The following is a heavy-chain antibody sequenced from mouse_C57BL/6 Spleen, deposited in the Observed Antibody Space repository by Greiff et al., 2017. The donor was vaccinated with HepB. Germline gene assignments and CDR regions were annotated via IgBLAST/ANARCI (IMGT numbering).Heavy chain of an antibody. J-gene: IGHJ2*01. Sequence: VQLQQSGPVLVKPGASVKMSCKASGYTFTDYYMNWVKQSHGKSLEWIGVINPYNGGTSYNQKFKGKATLTVDKSSSTAYMELNSLTSEDSAVYYCARDWDGYYVFDYWGQGTTLTVSS. CDR2: INPYNGGT. CDR3: ARDWDGYYVFDY. CDR1: GYTFTDYY. V-gene: IGHV1-19*01. D-gene: IGHD2-3*01.